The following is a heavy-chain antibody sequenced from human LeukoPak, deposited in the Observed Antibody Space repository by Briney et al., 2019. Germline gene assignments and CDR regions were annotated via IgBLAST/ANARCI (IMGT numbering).Heavy chain of an antibody. Sequence: SETLSLTCTVSGASIGSYYWSWIRQPPGKELEWIGYISPTGYTLHNPSLKSGGTISRDRSENRFSLILNSVTVADTAVYYCTRHDVVPVIGHGMAVWGQGTTVTVSS. D-gene: IGHD2-2*01. J-gene: IGHJ6*02. V-gene: IGHV4-59*08. CDR1: GASIGSYY. CDR3: TRHDVVPVIGHGMAV. CDR2: ISPTGYT.